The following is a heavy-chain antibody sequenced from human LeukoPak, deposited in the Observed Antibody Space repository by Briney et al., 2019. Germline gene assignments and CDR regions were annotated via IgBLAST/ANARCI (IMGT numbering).Heavy chain of an antibody. J-gene: IGHJ4*02. Sequence: SETLSLTCAVYGGSFSGYYWSWIRQPPGKGLEWIGEINHSGSTNYNPSLKSRVTISVDTSKNQLSLKLSSVTAADTAVYYCARVGSGYSHRYWGQGTLVTVSS. V-gene: IGHV4-34*01. CDR3: ARVGSGYSHRY. CDR1: GGSFSGYY. D-gene: IGHD3-22*01. CDR2: INHSGST.